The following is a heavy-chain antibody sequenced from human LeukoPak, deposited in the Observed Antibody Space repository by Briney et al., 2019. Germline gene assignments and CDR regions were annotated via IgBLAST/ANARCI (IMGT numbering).Heavy chain of an antibody. V-gene: IGHV3-23*01. J-gene: IGHJ4*02. Sequence: PGGSLRLSCAASGFIFSRHAMSWVRQAPGKGLEWVCGISSGGESPYYADSVRGRFTISRDNSKNTLYLEINSLRAEDTAVYSCAKKSRDGYNPFDYLGQGTLVTVSS. CDR2: ISSGGESP. CDR1: GFIFSRHA. D-gene: IGHD5-24*01. CDR3: AKKSRDGYNPFDY.